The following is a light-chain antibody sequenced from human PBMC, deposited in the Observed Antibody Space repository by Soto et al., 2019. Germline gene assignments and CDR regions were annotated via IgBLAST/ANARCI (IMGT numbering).Light chain of an antibody. CDR1: SSNIGSNT. CDR3: AAWDDSLNGWV. J-gene: IGLJ7*01. Sequence: QSVVTQAPSASGTPGQRVTISCSGRSSNIGSNTVYWYQQLPGTAPKLLIYSNSQRRSGVPARLSGSKSGTSASLAINGLQPEDEADYYCAAWDDSLNGWVFGGGTQLTVL. CDR2: SNS. V-gene: IGLV1-44*01.